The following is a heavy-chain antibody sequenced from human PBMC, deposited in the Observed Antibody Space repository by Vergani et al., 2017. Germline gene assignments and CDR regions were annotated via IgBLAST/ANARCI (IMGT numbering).Heavy chain of an antibody. D-gene: IGHD6-13*01. J-gene: IGHJ6*02. CDR2: IHYSENT. Sequence: QVQLQESGPGLVKSSETLSLTCSVSFDSIRNLYCNWIRQPPGKGLEWIGSIHYSENTNYNPSLKTRVTISVDTSKNQFSLTLTSVTAADTAVYYCARDRGYSSSWRVTPHYYYYGMDVWGQGTTVTVSS. CDR1: FDSIRNLY. CDR3: ARDRGYSSSWRVTPHYYYYGMDV. V-gene: IGHV4-59*11.